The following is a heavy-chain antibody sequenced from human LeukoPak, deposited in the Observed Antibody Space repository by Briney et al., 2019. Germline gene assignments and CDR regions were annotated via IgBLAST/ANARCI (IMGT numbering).Heavy chain of an antibody. V-gene: IGHV3-53*01. Sequence: GGSLRLSCAASGFTVSSNYMSWVRQAPGKGLEWVSLIYSGDSTFYADSVKGRFTISRDSFENMLYLQMDSLRVDDTAVYYCASVTMVRGPHFDYWGQGTLVTVSS. D-gene: IGHD3-10*01. J-gene: IGHJ4*02. CDR1: GFTVSSNY. CDR2: IYSGDST. CDR3: ASVTMVRGPHFDY.